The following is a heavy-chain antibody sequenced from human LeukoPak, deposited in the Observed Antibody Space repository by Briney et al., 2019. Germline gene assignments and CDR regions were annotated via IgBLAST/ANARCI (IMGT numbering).Heavy chain of an antibody. J-gene: IGHJ4*02. Sequence: GSLRLSCAASGFTFSSYGMHWVRQTPGRGLEWVGEIHYTGATSYNPSLKSRATISTDTSKNQFSLRLSSVTAADTAVYYCARGNILTGYCFDFWGQGALVSVSS. CDR2: IHYTGAT. CDR3: ARGNILTGYCFDF. CDR1: GFTFSSYG. D-gene: IGHD3-9*01. V-gene: IGHV4-34*01.